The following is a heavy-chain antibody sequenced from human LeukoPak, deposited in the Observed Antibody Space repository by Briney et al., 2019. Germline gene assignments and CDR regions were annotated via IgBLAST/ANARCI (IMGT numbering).Heavy chain of an antibody. V-gene: IGHV3-30*18. D-gene: IGHD3-10*01. CDR3: AKEFDMGRSWYFDL. CDR1: GFTFSSYG. CDR2: ISYDGSNK. J-gene: IGHJ2*01. Sequence: GGSLRLSCAASGFTFSSYGMHWVRQAPGKGLEWVAVISYDGSNKYYADSVKGRFTISRDNSKNTLYLQMNSLRAEDTAVYYCAKEFDMGRSWYFDLWGRGTLVTVSS.